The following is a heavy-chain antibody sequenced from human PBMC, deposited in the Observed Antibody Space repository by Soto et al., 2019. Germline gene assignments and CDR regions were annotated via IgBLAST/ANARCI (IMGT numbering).Heavy chain of an antibody. Sequence: QVQLRESSPGLVKPSGTLSLTCAVSGGSISSNHWWNWVRQSPGKGLEWIGEIYHSGSTNDNLSLKRRITMSVDKSKNQFALRLNSVTASDTATYFFARIPIGDNFDYYRMVVWGQGTTVTVSS. CDR2: IYHSGST. J-gene: IGHJ6*02. CDR3: ARIPIGDNFDYYRMVV. D-gene: IGHD3-10*01. V-gene: IGHV4-4*02. CDR1: GGSISSNHW.